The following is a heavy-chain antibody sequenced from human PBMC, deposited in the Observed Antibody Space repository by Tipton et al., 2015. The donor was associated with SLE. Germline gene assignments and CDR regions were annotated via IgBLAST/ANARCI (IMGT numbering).Heavy chain of an antibody. CDR1: GGSFSGYY. D-gene: IGHD4-11*01. Sequence: TLSLTCAVYGGSFSGYYWSWIRQPPGKGLEWIGDIIHTGSTNYNPSLKSRVTISIDSSKNQFSLKLSSVTAADTAGYYCARFRGSTVTRCFDLWDRGTRDTVPA. V-gene: IGHV4-34*12. CDR3: ARFRGSTVTRCFDL. CDR2: IIHTGST. J-gene: IGHJ2*01.